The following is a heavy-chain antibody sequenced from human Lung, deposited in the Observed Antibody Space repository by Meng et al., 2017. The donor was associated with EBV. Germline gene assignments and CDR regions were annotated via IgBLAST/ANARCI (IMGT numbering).Heavy chain of an antibody. CDR1: GGSISSSNW. CDR2: IYHSGST. CDR3: ARGRIKWLPLI. D-gene: IGHD5-12*01. V-gene: IGHV4-4*02. J-gene: IGHJ4*02. Sequence: QGQLQESGPGLVKPSGTLSLTFAVSGGSISSSNWWSWGRQPPGKGLEWIGEIYHSGSTNYNPSLKSRVTISVDTSKNQFSLKLSSVTAADTAVYYCARGRIKWLPLIWGQGTLVTVSS.